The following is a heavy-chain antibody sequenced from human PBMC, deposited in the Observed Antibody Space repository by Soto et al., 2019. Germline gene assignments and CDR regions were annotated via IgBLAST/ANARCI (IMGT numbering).Heavy chain of an antibody. CDR3: AKDRSAAGRGGTDS. CDR1: GFTFSTYG. V-gene: IGHV3-30*18. J-gene: IGHJ4*02. D-gene: IGHD6-13*01. CDR2: ILYDGSNK. Sequence: QVYLVESGGGVVQPGRSLRLSCAASGFTFSTYGMHWVRQAPGKGLEGVALILYDGSNKYYADSVKGRFTISRDNSKKTLYLQMHSLSADDTDMYYWAKDRSAAGRGGTDSGGKGTLVTVSS.